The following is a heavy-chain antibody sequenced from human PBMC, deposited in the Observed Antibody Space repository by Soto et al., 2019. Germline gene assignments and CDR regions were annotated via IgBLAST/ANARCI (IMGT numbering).Heavy chain of an antibody. CDR3: ARDQGSHPGD. CDR2: IHHSGST. CDR1: GGSISSGNW. J-gene: IGHJ4*02. Sequence: QVQLQESGPGLVRPSGTVSLTCAVSGGSISSGNWWGWVRQPPGKGLVWIGEIHHSGSTNYIPSLKSRVTMSVVPSKNLFSLTLRSVTAADTAFYYCARDQGSHPGDWGQGTLVSVSS. D-gene: IGHD6-13*01. V-gene: IGHV4-4*02.